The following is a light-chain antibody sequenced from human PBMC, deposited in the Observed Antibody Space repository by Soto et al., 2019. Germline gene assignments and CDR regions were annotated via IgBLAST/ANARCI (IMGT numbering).Light chain of an antibody. CDR1: QTISSW. CDR3: KHYNSYSEA. CDR2: NAY. J-gene: IGKJ1*01. V-gene: IGKV1-5*03. Sequence: DIQMTHSPSTLSGSVVDRVTITSRASQTISSWLAWYQQKPGKAHKLLIYNAYTLKSGVQSRFSGSGSGTEFTLTIRSLQPDDFATYYCKHYNSYSEAFGQGAKVDIK.